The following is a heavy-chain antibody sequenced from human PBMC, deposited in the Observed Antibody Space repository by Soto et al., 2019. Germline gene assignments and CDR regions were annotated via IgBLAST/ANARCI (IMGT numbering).Heavy chain of an antibody. CDR1: GFTFSSYG. Sequence: QVQLVESGGGVVQPGRSLRLSCAASGFTFSSYGMHWVRQAPGKGLEWVAVISYDGSNKYYADSVKGRFTISRDNSKNTLYLQMNSLRAEDTAVYYCAKELEAPAPGYWGQGTLVTVSS. V-gene: IGHV3-30*18. CDR3: AKELEAPAPGY. J-gene: IGHJ4*02. CDR2: ISYDGSNK. D-gene: IGHD3-3*01.